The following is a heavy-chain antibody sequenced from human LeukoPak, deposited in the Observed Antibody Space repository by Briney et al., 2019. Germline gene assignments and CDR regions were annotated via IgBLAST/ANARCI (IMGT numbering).Heavy chain of an antibody. V-gene: IGHV3-30*02. CDR1: GFTFSIYG. J-gene: IGHJ4*02. CDR2: IRYDGSNK. D-gene: IGHD3-3*01. Sequence: GGSLRLSCIASGFTFSIYGMHWVRQAPGKGLEWVAFIRYDGSNKYHADSVKGRFTISRDNSKNTLYLQMNSLRVEDTAVYYCAKPLVAIFGVVISDYFDYWGQGTLVTVSS. CDR3: AKPLVAIFGVVISDYFDY.